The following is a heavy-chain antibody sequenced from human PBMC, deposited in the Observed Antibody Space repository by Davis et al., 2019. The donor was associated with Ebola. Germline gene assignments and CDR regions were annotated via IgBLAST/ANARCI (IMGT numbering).Heavy chain of an antibody. CDR1: GCSISSSSYY. CDR2: IYYSWIT. J-gene: IGHJ4*02. Sequence: MPSETLSLTCTVSGCSISSSSYYWVWIRQPPGKGLEWSGSIYYSWITYYNPSLKSRVTISVDTSKNQFSLKLSSVTAADSAVYYCARLDIVVVPAAIDYWDQGTLVTISS. V-gene: IGHV4-39*01. CDR3: ARLDIVVVPAAIDY. D-gene: IGHD2-2*03.